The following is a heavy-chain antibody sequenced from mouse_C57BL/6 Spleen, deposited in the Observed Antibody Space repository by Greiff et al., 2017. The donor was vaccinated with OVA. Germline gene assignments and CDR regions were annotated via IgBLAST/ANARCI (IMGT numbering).Heavy chain of an antibody. Sequence: VQLQQSGAELVRPGASVTLSCKASGYTFTDYEMHWVKQTPVHGLEWIGAIDPETGGPAYNQKFKGKAILTADKSSSTAYMELRSLTSEDSAVYYCTRGFAYYFDYWGQGTTLTVSS. J-gene: IGHJ2*01. CDR2: IDPETGGP. V-gene: IGHV1-15*01. CDR1: GYTFTDYE. CDR3: TRGFAYYFDY.